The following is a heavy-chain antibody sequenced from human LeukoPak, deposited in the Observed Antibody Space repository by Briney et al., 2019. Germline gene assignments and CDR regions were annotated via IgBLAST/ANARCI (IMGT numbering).Heavy chain of an antibody. V-gene: IGHV1-3*02. D-gene: IGHD2-2*01. CDR1: GYTFTSYA. J-gene: IGHJ4*02. Sequence: GASVTVSCMASGYTFTSYAMHWVRQAPGQKRDWMGWSNAGNGNTKYSQEFQGRVTMTTDTSTSTAYMELRSLRSDDTAVYYCALYCSSTSCYLDYWGQGTLLSVSS. CDR2: SNAGNGNT. CDR3: ALYCSSTSCYLDY.